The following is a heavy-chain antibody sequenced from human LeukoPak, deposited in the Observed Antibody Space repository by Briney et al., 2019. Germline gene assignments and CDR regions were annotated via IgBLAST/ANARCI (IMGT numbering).Heavy chain of an antibody. J-gene: IGHJ4*02. CDR1: GFTFSSHA. V-gene: IGHV3-30*04. CDR2: ISWDGNVK. CDR3: ARDLSMSYSVDY. Sequence: GRSLRLSRAAPGFTFSSHAMHWVRQAPGKGLEWLAFISWDGNVKTCADSVEGRFTISRDSPKNTLFLQMNSLRAEDTAVYYCARDLSMSYSVDYWGQGTLVTVSS. D-gene: IGHD2-21*01.